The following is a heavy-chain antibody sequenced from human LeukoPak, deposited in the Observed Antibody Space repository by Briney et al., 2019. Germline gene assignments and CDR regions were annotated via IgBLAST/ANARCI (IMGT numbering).Heavy chain of an antibody. CDR3: ARGKRRFDY. CDR1: GFNFSDCY. CDR2: ISSSGFST. Sequence: GGSLRLSCAASGFNFSDCYMSWIRQAPGKGLEWVSYISSSGFSTYYAGSVKGRFTISRDNARNSLYLQMNSLAPEDTALYYCARGKRRFDYWGQGTLVSVSS. J-gene: IGHJ4*02. V-gene: IGHV3-11*01.